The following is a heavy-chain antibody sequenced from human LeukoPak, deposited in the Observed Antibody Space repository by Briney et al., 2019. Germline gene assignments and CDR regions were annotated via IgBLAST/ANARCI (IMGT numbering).Heavy chain of an antibody. CDR1: GFTFDDYG. V-gene: IGHV3-20*04. CDR2: INWNGGST. D-gene: IGHD1-26*01. J-gene: IGHJ4*02. Sequence: GGSLRLSCAASGFTFDDYGMSRVRQAPGKGLEWVSGINWNGGSTGYADSVKGRFTISRDNSKNTLYLQMNSLRAEDTAVYYCAKDYSGSYYYFDYWGRGTLVTVSS. CDR3: AKDYSGSYYYFDY.